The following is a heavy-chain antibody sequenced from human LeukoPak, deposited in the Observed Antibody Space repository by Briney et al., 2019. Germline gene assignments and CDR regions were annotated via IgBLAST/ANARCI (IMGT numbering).Heavy chain of an antibody. CDR3: ARKLVGAAGAVFDI. Sequence: GGSLRLSCAASGFIFSIFDMNWVRQAPGKGLEWVSFISGGGSTIYYADSVKGRFTISRDNAKNSLYLQMNSLRDDDTAVYYCARKLVGAAGAVFDIWGQGTMVTVSS. CDR1: GFIFSIFD. V-gene: IGHV3-48*02. D-gene: IGHD1-26*01. CDR2: ISGGGSTI. J-gene: IGHJ3*02.